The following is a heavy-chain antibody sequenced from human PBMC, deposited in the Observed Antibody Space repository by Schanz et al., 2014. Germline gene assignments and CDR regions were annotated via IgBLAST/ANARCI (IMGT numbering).Heavy chain of an antibody. D-gene: IGHD3-3*02. Sequence: QVQLQQWGAGLLKPSETLSLTCAVYGGPFSGYFWSWIRQSPGKGLQWIGEIHHSGSIIYNPSLRSGVPISRDPSKNQFFLKVTSVTAADTAVYYCARHLVNAYGMDVWGQGTAVTVSS. J-gene: IGHJ6*02. V-gene: IGHV4-34*01. CDR1: GGPFSGYF. CDR2: IHHSGSI. CDR3: ARHLVNAYGMDV.